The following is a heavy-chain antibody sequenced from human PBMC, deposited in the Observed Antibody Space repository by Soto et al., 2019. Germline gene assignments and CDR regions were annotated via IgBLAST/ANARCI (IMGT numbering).Heavy chain of an antibody. V-gene: IGHV3-23*01. D-gene: IGHD3-10*01. J-gene: IGHJ6*03. Sequence: EVQVLESGGGLVQPGGSLRLSCVASGFTFSTYAMNWVRQAPGKGLEWVSGISGSGSDRYYADSVRGRFTISRDNSNNTLNLQMDSLRAEDTAIYYSTKTPRSYYYYMDVWGKGPTVTVSS. CDR1: GFTFSTYA. CDR2: ISGSGSDR. CDR3: TKTPRSYYYYMDV.